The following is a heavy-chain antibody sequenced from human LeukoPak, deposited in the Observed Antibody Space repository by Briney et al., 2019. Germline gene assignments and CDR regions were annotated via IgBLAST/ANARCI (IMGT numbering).Heavy chain of an antibody. J-gene: IGHJ4*02. CDR3: ARGVEPLAANTLAY. Sequence: PGGSLRLSCAASGFTVITNDMTWVRQAPGKGLEWVSVLYSDSNTKYADSVQGRFTISRDNSKNTLYLEMNSLSPDDTAVYYCARGVEPLAANTLAYRGQGTLVTVSS. CDR1: GFTVITND. V-gene: IGHV3-53*01. D-gene: IGHD1-14*01. CDR2: LYSDSNT.